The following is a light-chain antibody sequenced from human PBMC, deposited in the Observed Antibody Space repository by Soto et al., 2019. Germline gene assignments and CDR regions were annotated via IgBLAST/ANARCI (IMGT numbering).Light chain of an antibody. CDR1: QSVSSN. CDR2: GAS. J-gene: IGKJ4*01. Sequence: EIVMTQSPATLSVSPGERATLSCRASQSVSSNLAWYQQKPGQAPRLLIYGASTRATGIPARFSGSGSGTEFTLTISSLQSEDFEVYYCQQYNNWHPLTFGGGTKVEIK. V-gene: IGKV3-15*01. CDR3: QQYNNWHPLT.